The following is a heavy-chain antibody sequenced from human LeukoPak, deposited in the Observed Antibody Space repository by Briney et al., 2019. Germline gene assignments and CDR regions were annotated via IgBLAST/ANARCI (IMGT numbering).Heavy chain of an antibody. J-gene: IGHJ3*02. CDR3: TRLAAADLDAFDI. V-gene: IGHV4-59*01. CDR2: IYYSGST. D-gene: IGHD6-13*01. CDR1: GGSISSYY. Sequence: SETLSLTCTVSGGSISSYYWSWIRQPPGKGLEWIGYIYYSGSTNYNPSLKSRVTISVDTSKNQFSLKLSSVTAADTAVYYCTRLAAADLDAFDIWGQGTMVTVSS.